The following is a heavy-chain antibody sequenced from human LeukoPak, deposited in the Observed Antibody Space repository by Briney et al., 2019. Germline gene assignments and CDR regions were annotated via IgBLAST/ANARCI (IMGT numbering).Heavy chain of an antibody. CDR2: IYYSGST. D-gene: IGHD3-9*01. V-gene: IGHV4-59*01. CDR1: GGSISSYY. J-gene: IGHJ5*02. Sequence: SETLSLTCTVSGGSISSYYWSWIRQPPGKGLEWIGYIYYSGSTNYNPSLKSRVTISVDTSKNQYSLKLSSVTAADTAVYYCARVSRYYDILTGYQNWFDPWGQGTLVTVSS. CDR3: ARVSRYYDILTGYQNWFDP.